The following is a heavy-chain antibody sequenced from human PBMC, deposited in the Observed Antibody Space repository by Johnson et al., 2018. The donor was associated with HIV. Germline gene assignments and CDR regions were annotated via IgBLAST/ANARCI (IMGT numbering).Heavy chain of an antibody. CDR3: ARLRWGSGDPLHDAFDV. D-gene: IGHD2-21*01. V-gene: IGHV3-30*03. Sequence: QVQLVESGGGVVQPGRSLRLSCAASGFTFSSYAMHWVRQAPGKGLEWVAVISYDGSNKYYADSVKGRFTISSDYAKNSLYVQMNSLRAEDTAVYYCARLRWGSGDPLHDAFDVWGQGTMVTVSS. CDR1: GFTFSSYA. J-gene: IGHJ3*01. CDR2: ISYDGSNK.